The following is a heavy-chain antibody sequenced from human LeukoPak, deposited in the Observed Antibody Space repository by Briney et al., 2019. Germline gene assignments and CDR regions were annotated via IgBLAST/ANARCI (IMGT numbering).Heavy chain of an antibody. J-gene: IGHJ4*02. CDR1: GFTFSTYS. Sequence: GGSLRLSCAASGFTFSTYSMNWVRQAPGKELEWISDINYSGSNIYYADSVKGRFTVSRDNAKNSLYLQMNSLRAEDTAVYYCARPSSDWPQPRPFDYWGQGTLVTVSS. D-gene: IGHD6-13*01. V-gene: IGHV3-48*04. CDR3: ARPSSDWPQPRPFDY. CDR2: INYSGSNI.